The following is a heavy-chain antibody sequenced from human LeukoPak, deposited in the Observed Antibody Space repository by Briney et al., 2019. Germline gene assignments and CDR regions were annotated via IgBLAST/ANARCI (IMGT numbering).Heavy chain of an antibody. D-gene: IGHD3-22*01. CDR2: INAGNGNT. J-gene: IGHJ4*02. V-gene: IGHV1-3*01. CDR1: GYTFTSYA. CDR3: ASLPPYDSSGYYYNC. Sequence: ASVKVSCKASGYTFTSYAMHWVRQAPGQRLEWMGWINAGNGNTKYSQKFQGRVTITRDTSASTAYMELSSLRSEDTAVYYCASLPPYDSSGYYYNCWGQGTLVTVSS.